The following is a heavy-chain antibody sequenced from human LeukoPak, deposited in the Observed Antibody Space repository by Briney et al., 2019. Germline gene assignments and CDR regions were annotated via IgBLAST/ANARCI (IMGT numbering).Heavy chain of an antibody. V-gene: IGHV4-31*03. D-gene: IGHD5/OR15-5a*01. J-gene: IGHJ4*02. Sequence: SETLSLACSVSGGSVSNGAFYWTWIRQRPGKGLEWLAYIYYTGVTYYNPSLESRLNISVDTSKNQFSLRLSAVTATDTATYYCAREAIYDERIDYWGQGTPVTVSS. CDR2: IYYTGVT. CDR3: AREAIYDERIDY. CDR1: GGSVSNGAFY.